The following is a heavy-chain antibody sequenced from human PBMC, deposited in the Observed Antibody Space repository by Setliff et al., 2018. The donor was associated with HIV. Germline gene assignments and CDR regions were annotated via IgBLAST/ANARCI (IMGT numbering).Heavy chain of an antibody. CDR2: IIPMFGTG. V-gene: IGHV1-69*05. D-gene: IGHD6-13*01. J-gene: IGHJ6*02. CDR3: ARVGHSSSYHYYGMDV. Sequence: SVKVSCKTSGGTFSSYGISWVRQAPGQGHEWMGGIIPMFGTGFYAQKFQGRVTITTGESRSTAYMELSSLSSEDTAVFYCARVGHSSSYHYYGMDVWGQGTTVTVSS. CDR1: GGTFSSYG.